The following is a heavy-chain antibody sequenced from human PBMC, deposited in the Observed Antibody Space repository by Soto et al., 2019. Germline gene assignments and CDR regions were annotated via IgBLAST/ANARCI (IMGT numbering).Heavy chain of an antibody. J-gene: IGHJ6*02. CDR2: ISGSGGST. CDR1: GFTFSSYA. Sequence: GGSLRLSCAASGFTFSSYAMSWVRQAPGKGLEWVSAISGSGGSTYYADSVKGRFTISRGNSKNTLYLQMNSLRAEDTAVYYCAGDSLYSSSWFPPSDYYYGMDVWGQGTTVTVSS. CDR3: AGDSLYSSSWFPPSDYYYGMDV. D-gene: IGHD6-13*01. V-gene: IGHV3-23*01.